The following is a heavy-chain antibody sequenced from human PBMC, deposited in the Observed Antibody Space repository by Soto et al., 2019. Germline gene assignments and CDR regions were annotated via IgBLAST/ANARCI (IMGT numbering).Heavy chain of an antibody. CDR1: GGSFRGYY. D-gene: IGHD3-3*01. CDR3: ARLRFLEWLRYYYYGMDV. CDR2: INHSGST. Sequence: SETLSLTCAVYGGSFRGYYWSWIRQPPGKGLEWIGEINHSGSTNYNPSLKSRVTISVDTSKNQFSLKLSSVTAADTAVYYCARLRFLEWLRYYYYGMDVWGQGTTVT. V-gene: IGHV4-34*01. J-gene: IGHJ6*02.